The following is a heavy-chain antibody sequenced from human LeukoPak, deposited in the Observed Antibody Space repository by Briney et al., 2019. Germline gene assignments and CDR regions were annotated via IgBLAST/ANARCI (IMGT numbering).Heavy chain of an antibody. D-gene: IGHD5-18*01. Sequence: SETLSLTCTVSGGSISSYYWSWIRQPAGKGLEWIGRIYTSGSTNYNPSLKSRVTISVDTSKNQFSLKLSSVTAADTAVYYCARGGYSYGYPPYYYYYYMDVWGKGTTVTVSS. CDR2: IYTSGST. CDR1: GGSISSYY. J-gene: IGHJ6*03. V-gene: IGHV4-4*07. CDR3: ARGGYSYGYPPYYYYYYMDV.